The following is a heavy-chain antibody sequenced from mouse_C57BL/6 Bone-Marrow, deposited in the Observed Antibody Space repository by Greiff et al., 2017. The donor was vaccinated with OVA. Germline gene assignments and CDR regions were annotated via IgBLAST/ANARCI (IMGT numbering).Heavy chain of an antibody. D-gene: IGHD1-1*01. CDR2: IWSGGST. J-gene: IGHJ1*03. V-gene: IGHV2-2*01. Sequence: QVQLKESGPGLVQPSQSLSITCTVSGFSLTSYGVHWVRQSPGKGLEWLGVIWSGGSTDYNAAFISRLSISKDNSKSQVFFKMNSLQAEYTAIYYCARDDYGSSFYWYFDVWGTGTTVTVSS. CDR3: ARDDYGSSFYWYFDV. CDR1: GFSLTSYG.